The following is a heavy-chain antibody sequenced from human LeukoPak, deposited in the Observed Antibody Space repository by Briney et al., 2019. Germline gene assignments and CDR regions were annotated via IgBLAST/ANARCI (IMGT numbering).Heavy chain of an antibody. CDR3: ARDKGKLCFDS. CDR2: TYYRSKWYN. CDR1: GDSVSSNSAA. V-gene: IGHV6-1*01. D-gene: IGHD3-10*01. J-gene: IGHJ4*02. Sequence: SQTLSLTCAISGDSVSSNSAAWTWLRQSPSRGLEWLGRTYYRSKWYNDYAESVKSRITINPDTSKNQFSLQLNSVTPEDTAVFYCARDKGKLCFDSWGQGTLVTVSS.